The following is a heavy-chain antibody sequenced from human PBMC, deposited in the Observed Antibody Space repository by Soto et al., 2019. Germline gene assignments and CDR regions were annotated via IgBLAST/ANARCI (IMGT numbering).Heavy chain of an antibody. CDR3: ARDGGRHSGGIDY. V-gene: IGHV1-69*01. J-gene: IGHJ4*02. CDR1: GGTFSSFS. D-gene: IGHD1-26*01. Sequence: QVQLVQSGAELKKPGSWVKVSCKASGGTFSSFSINWVRQAPGQGLEWMGEIIPIFGTANYAQKFQGRVTITADESTSTAYMELSSLRSEDTAVYYCARDGGRHSGGIDYWGQGTLVTVSS. CDR2: IIPIFGTA.